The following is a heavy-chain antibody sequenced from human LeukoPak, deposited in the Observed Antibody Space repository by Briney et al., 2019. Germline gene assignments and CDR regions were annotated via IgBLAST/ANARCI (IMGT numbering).Heavy chain of an antibody. D-gene: IGHD3-10*01. J-gene: IGHJ5*02. Sequence: SETLSLTCTVSGGSISSGFYYWGWIRQPPGKGLEWIGSIYYSGTTYYNPSLKSRVTISVDTSRNQFSLKLSSVTAADTAVYYCATHPKSCTRGIFITGKACWFDPWGQGTLVTVSS. CDR2: IYYSGTT. CDR3: ATHPKSCTRGIFITGKACWFDP. V-gene: IGHV4-39*01. CDR1: GGSISSGFYY.